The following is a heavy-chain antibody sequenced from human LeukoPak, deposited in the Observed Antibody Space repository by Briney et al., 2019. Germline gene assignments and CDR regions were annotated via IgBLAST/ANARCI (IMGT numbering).Heavy chain of an antibody. V-gene: IGHV4-34*01. CDR2: INXSGST. J-gene: IGHJ3*01. CDR3: ARATSYYDILTGYRELHN. Sequence: XVYGGSFXGYYWSWIRQPPGKGLEWLGXINXSGSTNYNPSLKSRVTISVDTSKNQFSLKLSSVTAADTAVYYCARATSYYDILTGYRELHNWGQGTMVTVSS. CDR1: GGSFXGYY. D-gene: IGHD3-9*01.